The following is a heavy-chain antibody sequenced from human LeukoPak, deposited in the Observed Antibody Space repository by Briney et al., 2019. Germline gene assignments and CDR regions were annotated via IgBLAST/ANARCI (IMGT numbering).Heavy chain of an antibody. J-gene: IGHJ4*02. CDR3: ARDPLMDY. CDR1: GFTFSSYE. V-gene: IGHV3-48*03. CDR2: ISSSGSTI. Sequence: WGSLRLSCAASGFTFSSYEMNWVRQAPGKGREGVSYISSSGSTIYYADSVKGRFTISRDNAKNSLYLQMNSLRAADTAVYYCARDPLMDYWGQGTLVTVSS.